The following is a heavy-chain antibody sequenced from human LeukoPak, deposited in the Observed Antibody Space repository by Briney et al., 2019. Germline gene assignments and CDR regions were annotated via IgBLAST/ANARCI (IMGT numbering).Heavy chain of an antibody. Sequence: GAPVKVSCKASGGTFSSYAISWVRQAPGQGLEWMGGIIPIFGTANYAQKFQGRVTITADESTSTAYMELSSLRSEDTAVYYCARASFDWLLVDYWGQGTLVTVSS. CDR3: ARASFDWLLVDY. CDR1: GGTFSSYA. D-gene: IGHD3-9*01. CDR2: IIPIFGTA. J-gene: IGHJ4*02. V-gene: IGHV1-69*13.